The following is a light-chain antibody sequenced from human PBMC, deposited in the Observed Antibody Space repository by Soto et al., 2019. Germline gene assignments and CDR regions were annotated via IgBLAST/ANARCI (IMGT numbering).Light chain of an antibody. Sequence: EIVLTQSPGTLSLSPGERATLSCRASQSVSSSYLGWYQQKPGQAPRHLIYGASSRATGIPDRFSGSGSGTDFTLTISRLEHEEFAVYYCQQYGNSPPLTFGGGTKVEMK. CDR1: QSVSSSY. J-gene: IGKJ4*01. V-gene: IGKV3-20*01. CDR2: GAS. CDR3: QQYGNSPPLT.